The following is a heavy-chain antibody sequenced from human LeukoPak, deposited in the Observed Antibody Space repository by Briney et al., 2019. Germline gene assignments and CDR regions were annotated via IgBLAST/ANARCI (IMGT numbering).Heavy chain of an antibody. CDR3: ASLTGVVTGGYFQD. D-gene: IGHD2-21*02. Sequence: GESLKISCKGSGYSFTTYWIGWVRQMPGRGLEWMGIIYPDDSETRYSPSFQGQVTISVDKSISTAYLQWSSLKASDTAMYYYASLTGVVTGGYFQDWGQGTLVTVSS. J-gene: IGHJ1*01. V-gene: IGHV5-51*01. CDR1: GYSFTTYW. CDR2: IYPDDSET.